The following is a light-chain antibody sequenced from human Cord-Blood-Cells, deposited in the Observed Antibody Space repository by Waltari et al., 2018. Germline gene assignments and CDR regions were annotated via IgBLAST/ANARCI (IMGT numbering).Light chain of an antibody. CDR2: DAS. CDR1: QRVSSY. V-gene: IGKV3-11*01. Sequence: EIVLTQSPATLSLSPGERATLSCRASQRVSSYLAWYQQQPGQAPRLLIYDASNSATGIPARCSGSGSGTDFTITISSLEPEDFAVYYCQQRSNWPPIFTFGPGTKVDIK. CDR3: QQRSNWPPIFT. J-gene: IGKJ3*01.